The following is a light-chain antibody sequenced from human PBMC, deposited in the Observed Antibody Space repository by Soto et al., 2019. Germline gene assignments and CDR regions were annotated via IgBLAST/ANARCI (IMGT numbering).Light chain of an antibody. J-gene: IGKJ1*01. V-gene: IGKV3-15*01. CDR3: QQYNNWPRK. CDR2: SAS. CDR1: QSVSSD. Sequence: EIVMTQSPATLSVSPGERATLSCRASQSVSSDLAWYHQKPGQAPRLLIYSASTRATGIPARFSGSGSGTEFTLTINSLQSEDFAVYYCQQYNNWPRKFGQGTKVEIK.